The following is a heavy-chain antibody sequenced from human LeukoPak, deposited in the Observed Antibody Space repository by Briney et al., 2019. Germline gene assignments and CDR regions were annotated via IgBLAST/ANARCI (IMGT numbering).Heavy chain of an antibody. CDR2: IRYDGNYK. J-gene: IGHJ5*01. D-gene: IGHD2-21*01. CDR1: GFTFSNYG. Sequence: GGSLRLSCAASGFTFSNYGMHWVRQAPGKGLEWVAFIRYDGNYKYYADSVKGRFTISRDNSKNMLYLQMHSLRTEDTAVFYCAKDRRRNLVVVIGTQENWFESWGQGTLVTVSS. V-gene: IGHV3-30*02. CDR3: AKDRRRNLVVVIGTQENWFES.